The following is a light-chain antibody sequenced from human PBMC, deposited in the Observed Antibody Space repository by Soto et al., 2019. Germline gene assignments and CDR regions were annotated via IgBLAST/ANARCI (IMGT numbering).Light chain of an antibody. V-gene: IGKV1-5*01. J-gene: IGKJ5*01. Sequence: DIQMTQSPSSLSASVGDRVTITCRASQSISTFLAWYQREPGKAPKLLIYDASSLEGGVPSRFSGRGSGTDFTLTISSLEPEDFAVYYCQQRSNWPQGITFGQGTRLEIK. CDR2: DAS. CDR1: QSISTF. CDR3: QQRSNWPQGIT.